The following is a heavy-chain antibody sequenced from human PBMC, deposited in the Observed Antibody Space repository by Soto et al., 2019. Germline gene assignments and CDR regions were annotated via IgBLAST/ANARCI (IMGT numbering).Heavy chain of an antibody. V-gene: IGHV1-46*03. CDR2: IDPSGGAT. CDR3: SRGLWQWLFDY. Sequence: QVQLVQSGAEVKKPGAPVMVSCRASGYTFTSHYMHWVRQAPGQGLEWMGMIDPSGGATTYAQKFQGRVTITRDTSTTTVYMELSSLRPEDTAVYSCSRGLWQWLFDYWGQGTLVTVSS. D-gene: IGHD6-19*01. CDR1: GYTFTSHY. J-gene: IGHJ4*02.